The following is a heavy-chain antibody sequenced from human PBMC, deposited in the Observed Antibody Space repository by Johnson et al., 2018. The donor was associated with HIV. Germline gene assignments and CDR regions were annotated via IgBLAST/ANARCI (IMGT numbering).Heavy chain of an antibody. CDR1: RFTFRDYY. Sequence: QVQLVESGGGLVKPGGSLRLSCAASRFTFRDYYMSWIRQTPGKGLEWVSYISSSGGTVYYADSVKGRFYISRDNAKNSLYLQMNSLRAEDTAGYYCARRSWAFDAFDIWGQGTMVTVSS. D-gene: IGHD1-26*01. J-gene: IGHJ3*02. V-gene: IGHV3-11*04. CDR2: ISSSGGTV. CDR3: ARRSWAFDAFDI.